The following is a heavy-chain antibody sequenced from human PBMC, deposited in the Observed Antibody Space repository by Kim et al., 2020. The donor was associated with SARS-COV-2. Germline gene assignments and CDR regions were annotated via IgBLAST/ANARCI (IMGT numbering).Heavy chain of an antibody. V-gene: IGHV4-59*01. CDR3: ARGRSVVSPFDS. Sequence: SETLSLTCSVSGDSITSYYWNWIRLPPGKGLEWIGYIYYSGSTNYNPSLKSRVTISVDTSKNHFSLKLSSVTAADTAVYYCARGRSVVSPFDSWGQGTLV. D-gene: IGHD2-15*01. CDR2: IYYSGST. CDR1: GDSITSYY. J-gene: IGHJ4*02.